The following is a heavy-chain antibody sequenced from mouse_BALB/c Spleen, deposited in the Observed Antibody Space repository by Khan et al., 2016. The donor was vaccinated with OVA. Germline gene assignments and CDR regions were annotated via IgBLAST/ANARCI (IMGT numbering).Heavy chain of an antibody. J-gene: IGHJ2*01. V-gene: IGHV1-7*01. CDR1: GYTFTTYW. CDR3: TRDRIDY. Sequence: VQLQESGAELAKPGASVKMSCKASGYTFTTYWMHWVKQRPGQGLEWIGYINPTSGYTDYNDKFKDRATLSADKSSSTAYMQLNSLTSEDSAVDYCTRDRIDYWGQGTTLTVSS. CDR2: INPTSGYT.